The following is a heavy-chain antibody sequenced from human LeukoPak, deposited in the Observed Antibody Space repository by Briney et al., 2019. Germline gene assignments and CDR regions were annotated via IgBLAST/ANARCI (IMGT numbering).Heavy chain of an antibody. CDR1: GFTFNNYR. V-gene: IGHV3-7*01. CDR2: MKQDGGEI. Sequence: PGVSLRLSCVVSGFTFNNYRMSWVRQAPWKGLEWVATMKQDGGEIYYVDSVRGRFTISRDNAKNSLYLQMNSLRAEDTAVYYCARGRGYGDYRSYYYYYMDVWGKGTTVTVSS. J-gene: IGHJ6*03. D-gene: IGHD4-17*01. CDR3: ARGRGYGDYRSYYYYYMDV.